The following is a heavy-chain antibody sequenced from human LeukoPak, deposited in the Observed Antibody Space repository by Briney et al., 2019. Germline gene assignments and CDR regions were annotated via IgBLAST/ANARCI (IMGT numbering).Heavy chain of an antibody. Sequence: ASVKVSCKASGYTFTGHYMHWVRQAPGQDLEWMGWLNPKSGASNYAQKFEGRVTMTRDTSISTAHMELSRLGSDDTAAYYCARGLAVYYYYMDVWGKGTTVTVSS. J-gene: IGHJ6*03. CDR2: LNPKSGAS. D-gene: IGHD6-25*01. V-gene: IGHV1-2*02. CDR3: ARGLAVYYYYMDV. CDR1: GYTFTGHY.